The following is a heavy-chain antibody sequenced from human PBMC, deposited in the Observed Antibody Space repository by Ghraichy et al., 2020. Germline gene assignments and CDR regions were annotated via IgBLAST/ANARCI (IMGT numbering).Heavy chain of an antibody. V-gene: IGHV2-5*02. CDR1: GFSLSTSGVG. CDR2: IYWDDDK. Sequence: SGPTLVKPTQTLTLTCTFSGFSLSTSGVGVGWIRQPPGKALEWLALIYWDDDKRYSPSLKSRLTITKDTSKNQVVLTMTNMDPVDTATYYCAHRGWFGELSIDAFDIWGQGTMVTVSS. D-gene: IGHD3-10*01. CDR3: AHRGWFGELSIDAFDI. J-gene: IGHJ3*02.